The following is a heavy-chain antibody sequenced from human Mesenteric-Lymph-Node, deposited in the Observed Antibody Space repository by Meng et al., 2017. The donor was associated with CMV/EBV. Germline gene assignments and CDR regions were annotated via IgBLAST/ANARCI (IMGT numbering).Heavy chain of an antibody. V-gene: IGHV1-69*01. D-gene: IGHD2-2*02. J-gene: IGHJ4*02. CDR3: ARDAPLGYCSSTSCYTHFDY. Sequence: FSSYAIRWVRQAPGHGLEWMGGLIPIFGTANYAQKFQGRVTITADESTSTAYMELSSLRSEDTAVYYCARDAPLGYCSSTSCYTHFDYWGQGTLVTVSS. CDR2: LIPIFGTA. CDR1: FSSYA.